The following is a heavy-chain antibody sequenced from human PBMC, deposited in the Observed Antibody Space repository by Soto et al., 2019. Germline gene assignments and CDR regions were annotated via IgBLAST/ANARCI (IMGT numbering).Heavy chain of an antibody. CDR3: AKDLGEVVVIRLTGMDV. D-gene: IGHD3-22*01. CDR1: GFTFSSYA. Sequence: PGGSLRLSCAASGFTFSSYAMSWVRQAPGKGLEWVSAISGSGGSTYYADSVKGRFTISRDNSKNTLYLQMNSLRAEDTAVYYCAKDLGEVVVIRLTGMDVWGQGTTVTVSS. V-gene: IGHV3-23*01. CDR2: ISGSGGST. J-gene: IGHJ6*02.